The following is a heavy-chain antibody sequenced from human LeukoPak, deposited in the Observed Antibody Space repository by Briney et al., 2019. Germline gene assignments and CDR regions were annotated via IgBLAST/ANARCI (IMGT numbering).Heavy chain of an antibody. CDR2: MNPNSGNT. D-gene: IGHD2-2*01. CDR1: GYTFTSYD. CDR3: ARARSSSEYQLLDYYYYMDV. J-gene: IGHJ6*03. Sequence: ASVKVSCKASGYTFTSYDINWVRQATGQGLEWMGWMNPNSGNTGYAQKFQGRVTITRNTSISTAYMELSSLRSGDTAVYYCARARSSSEYQLLDYYYYMDVWGKGTEVTVSS. V-gene: IGHV1-8*03.